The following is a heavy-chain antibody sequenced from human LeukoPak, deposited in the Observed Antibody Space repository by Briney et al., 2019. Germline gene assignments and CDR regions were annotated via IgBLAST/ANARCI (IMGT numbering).Heavy chain of an antibody. J-gene: IGHJ6*03. Sequence: PGGSLRLSCAASEFSVGSNYMTWVRQAPGKGLEWVSLIYSGGSTYYADSVKGRFTISRDNSKNTLYLQMNSLRAEDTAVYYCARSYSSSSNYYMDVWGKGTTVTVSS. CDR3: ARSYSSSSNYYMDV. V-gene: IGHV3-66*01. D-gene: IGHD6-13*01. CDR1: EFSVGSNY. CDR2: IYSGGST.